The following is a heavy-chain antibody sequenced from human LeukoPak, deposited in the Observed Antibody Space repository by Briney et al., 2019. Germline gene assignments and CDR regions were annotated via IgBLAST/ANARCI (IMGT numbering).Heavy chain of an antibody. V-gene: IGHV3-7*01. J-gene: IGHJ3*02. CDR3: ARVPIPYSTYYYDSSGPSDAFDI. Sequence: GGSLRLSCAASGFTFSSYWMIWDRQAPGKGLEWVANINQDGSEKVYVDSVKGRFTISRDNAKNSLYLQMESLRAEDTAVYYCARVPIPYSTYYYDSSGPSDAFDIWGQGTMVTVPS. D-gene: IGHD3-22*01. CDR1: GFTFSSYW. CDR2: INQDGSEK.